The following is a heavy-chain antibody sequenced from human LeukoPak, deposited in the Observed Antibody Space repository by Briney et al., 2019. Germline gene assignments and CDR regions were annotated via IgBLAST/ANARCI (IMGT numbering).Heavy chain of an antibody. CDR3: ARTKIVTWFDP. CDR1: Y. Sequence: YWSWIRQHPGKGLEWIGYIYSSGTTYYNPSLKSRVTMSVDTSKNQFSLKLSLVTAADTAMYYCARTKIVTWFDPWGQGTLVTVSS. J-gene: IGHJ5*02. V-gene: IGHV4-31*02. CDR2: IYSSGTT. D-gene: IGHD2/OR15-2a*01.